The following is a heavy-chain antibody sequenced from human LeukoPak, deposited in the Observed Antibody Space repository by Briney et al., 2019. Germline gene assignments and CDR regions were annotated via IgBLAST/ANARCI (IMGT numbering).Heavy chain of an antibody. CDR1: GFTLSSYG. CDR2: IRHDGGYK. J-gene: IGHJ4*02. D-gene: IGHD3-10*01. CDR3: EKTKEGHMIRGTLDY. V-gene: IGHV3-30*02. Sequence: GGSLRLSCAASGFTLSSYGMHWVRQAPGKGLEWVAFIRHDGGYKYYADSVKGRFTISRDNSKNTLYLQMISLRDDDTAVYYCEKTKEGHMIRGTLDYWGQGTLVTVSS.